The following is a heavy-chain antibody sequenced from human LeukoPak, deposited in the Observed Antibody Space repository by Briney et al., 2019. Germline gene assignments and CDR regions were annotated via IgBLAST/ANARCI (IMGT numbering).Heavy chain of an antibody. D-gene: IGHD3-22*01. CDR3: ARHRRHRLYYDSSGYYHDAFDI. Sequence: GASVKVSCKASGYTFTSYYMHWVRQAPGQGLEWMGIINPGVGTTTYAQKFQGRVTMTGDMSTSTVYMELSSLRFDDTAVYFCARHRRHRLYYDSSGYYHDAFDIWGQGTMVTVSS. CDR2: INPGVGTT. J-gene: IGHJ3*02. V-gene: IGHV1-46*01. CDR1: GYTFTSYY.